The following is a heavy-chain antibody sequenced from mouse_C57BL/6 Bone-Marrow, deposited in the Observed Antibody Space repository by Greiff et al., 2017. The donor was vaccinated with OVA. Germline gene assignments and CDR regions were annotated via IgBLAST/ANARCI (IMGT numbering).Heavy chain of an antibody. Sequence: QVHVKQPGAELVMPGASVKLSCKASGYTFTSYWMHWVKQRPGQGLEWIGEIDPSDSYTNYNQKFKGKSTLTVDKSSSTAYMQLSSLTSEDSAVYYCARESDYYGRDYYAMDYWGQGTSVTVSS. CDR3: ARESDYYGRDYYAMDY. D-gene: IGHD1-1*01. CDR2: IDPSDSYT. J-gene: IGHJ4*01. CDR1: GYTFTSYW. V-gene: IGHV1-69*01.